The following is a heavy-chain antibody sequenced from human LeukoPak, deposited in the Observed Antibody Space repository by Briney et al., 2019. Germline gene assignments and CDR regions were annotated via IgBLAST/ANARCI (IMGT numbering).Heavy chain of an antibody. CDR3: AKDRKSGSKKVYYFDY. J-gene: IGHJ4*02. V-gene: IGHV3-53*05. D-gene: IGHD1-26*01. CDR1: GFTVSSNY. CDR2: IYSGGST. Sequence: GGSLRLSCAASGFTVSSNYMSWVRQAPGKGLEWVSVIYSGGSTYYADSVKGRFTISRDNSKNTLYLQMNSLRAEDTAVYYCAKDRKSGSKKVYYFDYWGQGTLVTVSS.